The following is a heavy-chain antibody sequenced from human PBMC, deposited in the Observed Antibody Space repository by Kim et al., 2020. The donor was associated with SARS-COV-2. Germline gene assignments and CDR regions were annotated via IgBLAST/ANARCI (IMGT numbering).Heavy chain of an antibody. CDR2: ITPSGGTA. J-gene: IGHJ4*02. V-gene: IGHV1-46*01. CDR1: GYTFSSHH. CDR3: ARANKGGRDN. Sequence: ASVKVSCKASGYTFSSHHINWLRQAPGQGPEWMGIITPSGGTATYAQKFQGRITITMDKSTSTDYMELSSLRAEDTAIYYCARANKGGRDNWGQGSLETV.